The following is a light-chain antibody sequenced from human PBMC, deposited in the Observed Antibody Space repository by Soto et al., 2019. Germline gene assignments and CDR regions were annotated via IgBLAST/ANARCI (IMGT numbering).Light chain of an antibody. CDR3: SSYTSRSTLEV. CDR2: EVS. CDR1: SSDVGGYHS. V-gene: IGLV2-14*01. Sequence: QSALTQPASVSGSPGQSITISCTGTSSDVGGYHSVSWYQQHPAKAPKLMIYEVSNRPSGVSNRVSGLKSGNTASLSISGLQAEYEASYYGSSYTSRSTLEVCGTRTKLTVL. J-gene: IGLJ1*01.